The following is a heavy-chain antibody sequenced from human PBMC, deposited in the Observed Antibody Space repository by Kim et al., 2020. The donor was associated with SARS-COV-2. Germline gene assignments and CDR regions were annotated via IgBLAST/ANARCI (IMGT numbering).Heavy chain of an antibody. D-gene: IGHD2-15*01. Sequence: LKSRVTISVDTSKNQFSLKLSSVTAADTAVYYGARGLVSGHCSGGSCYDYWGQGTLVTVSS. J-gene: IGHJ4*02. CDR3: ARGLVSGHCSGGSCYDY. V-gene: IGHV4-34*01.